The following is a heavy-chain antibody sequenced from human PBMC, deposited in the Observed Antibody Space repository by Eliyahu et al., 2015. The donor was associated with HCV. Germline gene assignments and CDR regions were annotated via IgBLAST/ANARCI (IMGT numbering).Heavy chain of an antibody. CDR2: ISGSGGST. Sequence: EVQLLESGGGLVQPGGSLRLSCAASGFTFSSYXXSWVRQAPGKGLEWVSAISGSGGSTYYADSVKGRFTISRDNSKNTLYLQMNSLRAEDTAVYYCAKESGYSSGWYSGVGYYGMDVWGQGTTVTVSS. CDR1: GFTFSSYX. J-gene: IGHJ6*02. D-gene: IGHD6-19*01. V-gene: IGHV3-23*01. CDR3: AKESGYSSGWYSGVGYYGMDV.